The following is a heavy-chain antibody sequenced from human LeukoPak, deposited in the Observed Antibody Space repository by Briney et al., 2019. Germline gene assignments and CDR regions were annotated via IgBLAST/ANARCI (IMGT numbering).Heavy chain of an antibody. Sequence: GASVKGSCKASGGTFSSDAISWVRQAPGQGLEWMGGIIPIFGTAHYAQKFQSRGTISADKSTSTAYMGLSSLRSEDTAVYYCARARRAVRGVISGYYGMDVWGKGTTVTVSS. CDR2: IIPIFGTA. V-gene: IGHV1-69*06. J-gene: IGHJ6*04. D-gene: IGHD3-10*01. CDR1: GGTFSSDA. CDR3: ARARRAVRGVISGYYGMDV.